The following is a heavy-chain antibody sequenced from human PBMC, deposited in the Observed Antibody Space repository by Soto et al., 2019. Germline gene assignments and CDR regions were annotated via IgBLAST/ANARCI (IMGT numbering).Heavy chain of an antibody. J-gene: IGHJ4*02. CDR1: EVAVTGSRYY. V-gene: IGHV4-31*03. CDR2: IYNSGNT. Sequence: PSEALSLACSVSEVAVTGSRYYSSCIRHHPGTRLHGIRPIYNSGNTSPNPSLRSRVTISVDPSDNQFSLNLSSVTAADTAVYYCARARESRGSGDYDFYYFDYWGQGILVT. D-gene: IGHD5-12*01. CDR3: ARARESRGSGDYDFYYFDY.